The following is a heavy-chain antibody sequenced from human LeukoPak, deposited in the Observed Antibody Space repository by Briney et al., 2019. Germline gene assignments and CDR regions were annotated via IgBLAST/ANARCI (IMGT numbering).Heavy chain of an antibody. J-gene: IGHJ6*02. CDR2: ISGSGGST. CDR3: AKEDRDYYYYGMDV. V-gene: IGHV3-23*01. CDR1: RFTFSSYG. Sequence: GGSLRLSCAGSRFTFSSYGMHWVRQAPGKGLEWVSAISGSGGSTYYADSVKGRFTISRDNSKNTLYLQMNSLRAEDTAVYYCAKEDRDYYYYGMDVWGQGTTVTVSS.